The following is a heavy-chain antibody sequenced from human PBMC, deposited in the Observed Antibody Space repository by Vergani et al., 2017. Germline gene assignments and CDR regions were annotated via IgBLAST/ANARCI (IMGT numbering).Heavy chain of an antibody. CDR2: IYWDDDK. CDR3: ALYDYGGYDDY. J-gene: IGHJ4*02. D-gene: IGHD4-17*01. Sequence: QITLKESGPTLVKPTQTLTLTCTFSGFSLSTSGVGVGWIRQPPGKALEWLALIYWDDDKRYSPSLKRRLTITKDTSKNQVVLTMTNMDPVDTATYYCALYDYGGYDDYWGQGTLVTVSS. CDR1: GFSLSTSGVG. V-gene: IGHV2-5*02.